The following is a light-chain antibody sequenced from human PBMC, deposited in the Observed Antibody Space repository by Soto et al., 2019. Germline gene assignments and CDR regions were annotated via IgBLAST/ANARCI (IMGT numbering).Light chain of an antibody. CDR1: QSVSSN. J-gene: IGKJ4*01. Sequence: EIVMTQSPATLSVSPGERATLSCRASQSVSSNLAWYQQKPGQAPRLLIYGASTRATGIPARFSGSGSGTEFTLTISSLQSEDFAVYCCQQYGSSPLTFGGGTKVDIK. CDR2: GAS. CDR3: QQYGSSPLT. V-gene: IGKV3-15*01.